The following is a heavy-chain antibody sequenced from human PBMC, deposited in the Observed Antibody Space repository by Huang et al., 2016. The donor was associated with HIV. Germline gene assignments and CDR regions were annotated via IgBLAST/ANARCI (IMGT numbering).Heavy chain of an antibody. CDR3: ARGRYRLHP. D-gene: IGHD2-15*01. V-gene: IGHV3-11*01. CDR2: ISKTGDTI. J-gene: IGHJ5*02. Sequence: QVQLVESGGGLVKPEGSLRLACAASGFTFSDYYMAWIRPDPGKGLEWITYISKTGDTIYYADSVRDRFTISRDNAKKSLSLQINSLRADDTAVYYCARGRYRLHPWGQGALVVVSS. CDR1: GFTFSDYY.